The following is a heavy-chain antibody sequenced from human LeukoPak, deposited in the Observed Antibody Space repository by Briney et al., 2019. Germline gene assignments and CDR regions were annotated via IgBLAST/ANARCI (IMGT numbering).Heavy chain of an antibody. CDR2: IYPGDSDT. Sequence: GESLKISCKGSGYNFINYWIGWVRQMPGKGLEWMGIIYPGDSDTRYSPSFQGQVTISADTSISTAYLQWSSLKASDTAMYYCARQFWSGSYLDYWGQGTLVTVSS. CDR1: GYNFINYW. D-gene: IGHD3-3*01. V-gene: IGHV5-51*01. CDR3: ARQFWSGSYLDY. J-gene: IGHJ4*02.